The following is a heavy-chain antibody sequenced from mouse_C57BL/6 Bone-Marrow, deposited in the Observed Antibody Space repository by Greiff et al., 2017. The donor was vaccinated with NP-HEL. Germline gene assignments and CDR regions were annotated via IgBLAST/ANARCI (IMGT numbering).Heavy chain of an antibody. CDR3: AREDYYGSSWFAY. CDR1: GYSFTGYY. Sequence: VQLQQSGPELVKPGASVKISCKASGYSFTGYYMNWVKQSPEKGLEWIGEINPSTGGTTYTQKFKAKATLTVDKYSSTAYMQLKSLTSDDFSVYYCAREDYYGSSWFAYGGQGTLVTVSA. D-gene: IGHD1-1*01. V-gene: IGHV1-42*01. J-gene: IGHJ3*01. CDR2: INPSTGGT.